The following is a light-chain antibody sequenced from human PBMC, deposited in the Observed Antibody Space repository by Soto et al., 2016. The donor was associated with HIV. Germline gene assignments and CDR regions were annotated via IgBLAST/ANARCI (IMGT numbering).Light chain of an antibody. CDR3: QACDSSAVV. Sequence: SFDLTQPPSVSVSPGQTASITCSGDTLGNKYVSWYQQKTGQSPVLVLYQDSRRPSGMSERFSGSNSGNTATLTISGTQPLDEADYYCQACDSSAVVFGGGTKLTVL. CDR2: QDS. J-gene: IGLJ2*01. CDR1: TLGNKY. V-gene: IGLV3-1*01.